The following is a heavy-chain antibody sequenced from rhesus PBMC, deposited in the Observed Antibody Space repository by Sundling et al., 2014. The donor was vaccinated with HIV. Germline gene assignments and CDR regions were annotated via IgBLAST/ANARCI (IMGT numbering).Heavy chain of an antibody. J-gene: IGHJ4*01. Sequence: QVQLQESGPGLLKPSETLSLTCSVSGASIRSYWWSWIRQPPGKGLEWIGEINGNSGSTNYNPSLKSRVTISRDTSKNQLSLKLSSVTAADTAVYYCARDVNTLTSYWGQGVLVTVSS. CDR2: INGNSGST. V-gene: IGHV4-80*01. CDR3: ARDVNTLTSY. CDR1: GASIRSYW. D-gene: IGHD4-23*01.